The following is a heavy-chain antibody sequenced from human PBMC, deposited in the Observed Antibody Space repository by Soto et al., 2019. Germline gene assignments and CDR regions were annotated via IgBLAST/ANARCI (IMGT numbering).Heavy chain of an antibody. CDR3: TSTGGYYYDSSAPPGGY. J-gene: IGHJ4*02. Sequence: EVQLVESGGGLVKPGGSLRLSCAASGFTFSNAWMNWVLHAPGKGLEWVGRIKGKTYGGTTDYAAPVKGRFTISRDDSKNTLYLKMNSLKTEDTAVYYCTSTGGYYYDSSAPPGGYWGQGTLVTVSS. V-gene: IGHV3-15*07. CDR1: GFTFSNAW. CDR2: IKGKTYGGTT. D-gene: IGHD3-22*01.